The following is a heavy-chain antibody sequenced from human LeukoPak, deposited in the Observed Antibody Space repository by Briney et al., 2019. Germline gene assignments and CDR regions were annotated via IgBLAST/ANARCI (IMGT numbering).Heavy chain of an antibody. CDR3: AREGAAAGYRYYYYGMDV. CDR2: IYHSGST. CDR1: GGSISSGGYY. D-gene: IGHD6-13*01. V-gene: IGHV4-30-2*01. J-gene: IGHJ6*02. Sequence: PSETLSLTCTVSGGSISSGGYYWSWIRQPPGKGLEWIGYIYHSGSTYYNPSLKSRVTISVDTSKNQFSLKLSSVTAADTAVYYCAREGAAAGYRYYYYGMDVWGQGTTVTVSS.